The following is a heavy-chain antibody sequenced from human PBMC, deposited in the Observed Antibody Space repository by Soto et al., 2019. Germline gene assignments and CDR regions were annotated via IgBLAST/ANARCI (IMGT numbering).Heavy chain of an antibody. Sequence: SETLSLTCTVSGGSISSGEYYWSWIRQPPGKGLEWIGYIYYSGSTYYNPSLKSRVTISVDTSKNQFSLKLSSVTAADTAVYYCARDRGRVYGSGSFYYYGMDVWGQGTTVTVSS. D-gene: IGHD3-10*01. CDR3: ARDRGRVYGSGSFYYYGMDV. J-gene: IGHJ6*02. CDR1: GGSISSGEYY. CDR2: IYYSGST. V-gene: IGHV4-30-4*01.